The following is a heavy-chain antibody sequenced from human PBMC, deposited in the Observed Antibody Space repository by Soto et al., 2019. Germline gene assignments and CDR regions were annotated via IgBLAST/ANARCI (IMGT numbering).Heavy chain of an antibody. CDR1: GFTFSNYA. V-gene: IGHV3-23*01. Sequence: GGSLRLSCAASGFTFSNYAMSWVRQAPGRGLEWVSALSGSGSSTSYADSVKGRFTISRDISKNTLYLQMNNLRAEDTAVYYCATDYYGMDVWGRGTTVTVSS. CDR3: ATDYYGMDV. CDR2: LSGSGSST. J-gene: IGHJ6*02.